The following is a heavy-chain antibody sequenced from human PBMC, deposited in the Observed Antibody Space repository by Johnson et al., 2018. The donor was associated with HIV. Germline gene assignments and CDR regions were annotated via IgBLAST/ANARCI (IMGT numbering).Heavy chain of an antibody. J-gene: IGHJ3*02. D-gene: IGHD1-26*01. CDR2: ISWNSGSI. Sequence: VQLVESGGGVVQPGGSLRLSCAASGFTFDDYAMHWVRQAPGKGLEWVSGISWNSGSIGYADSVKGRFTISRDNAKNTLYLQMNSLRAEDTAVFFCARDWSWRGSLKGGGAFDIWGQETLVTVSA. CDR1: GFTFDDYA. V-gene: IGHV3-9*01. CDR3: ARDWSWRGSLKGGGAFDI.